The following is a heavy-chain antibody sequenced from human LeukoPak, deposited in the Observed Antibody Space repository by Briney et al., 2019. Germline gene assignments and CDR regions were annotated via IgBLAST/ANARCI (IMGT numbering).Heavy chain of an antibody. CDR2: IYYSGST. D-gene: IGHD3-22*01. V-gene: IGHV4-39*01. Sequence: PSETLSLTCTVSGGSISSSSYYWGWIRQPPGKGLEWIGSIYYSGSTYYNPSLKSRVTISVDTSKNQFSLKLSSVTAAGTAVYYCARLGITMISRQSRPIDYWGQGTLVTVSS. CDR3: ARLGITMISRQSRPIDY. CDR1: GGSISSSSYY. J-gene: IGHJ4*02.